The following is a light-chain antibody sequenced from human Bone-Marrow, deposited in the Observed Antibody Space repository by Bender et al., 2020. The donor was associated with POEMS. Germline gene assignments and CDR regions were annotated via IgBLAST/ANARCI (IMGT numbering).Light chain of an antibody. CDR2: RDD. V-gene: IGLV3-9*01. CDR3: QVGDSTAVV. CDR1: NIGREN. J-gene: IGLJ2*01. Sequence: SYEVSQPVSVSVARGQTAEMSCGGRNIGRENVHWYQQKPGQAPVLVIYRDDIRPPGIPDRFSGSNSGNTATLTISRAQDEDEADYYCQVGDSTAVVFGGGTKLTVL.